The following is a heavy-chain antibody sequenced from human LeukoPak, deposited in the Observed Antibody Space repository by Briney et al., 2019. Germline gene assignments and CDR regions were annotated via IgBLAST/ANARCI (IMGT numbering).Heavy chain of an antibody. V-gene: IGHV1-69*04. D-gene: IGHD2-2*01. J-gene: IGHJ4*02. CDR3: AREALGYCSSTSCYPFDY. CDR1: GGTFSGYA. Sequence: ASVKVSCKASGGTFSGYAISWVRQAPGQGLEWMGRIIPILGIANSAQKFQGRVTITADKSTSTAYKELSSLRSEDTAVYYCAREALGYCSSTSCYPFDYWGQGTLVTVSS. CDR2: IIPILGIA.